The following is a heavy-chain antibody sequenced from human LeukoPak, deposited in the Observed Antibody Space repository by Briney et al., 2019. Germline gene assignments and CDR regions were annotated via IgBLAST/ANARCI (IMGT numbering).Heavy chain of an antibody. J-gene: IGHJ4*02. D-gene: IGHD1-26*01. CDR3: ARDIVGATGFG. CDR2: IKQDGSEK. CDR1: GFTFSSYW. V-gene: IGHV3-7*01. Sequence: PGGSLRLSCAASGFTFSSYWMSWVRQAPGKGLEWVADIKQDGSEKYYVDPVKGRFTISRDNAKNSLYLQMNSLRAEDTAVYYCARDIVGATGFGWGQGTLVTVSS.